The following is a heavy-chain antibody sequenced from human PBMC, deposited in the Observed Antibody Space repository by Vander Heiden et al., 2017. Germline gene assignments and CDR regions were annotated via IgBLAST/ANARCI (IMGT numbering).Heavy chain of an antibody. V-gene: IGHV1-69*06. CDR1: GGNFSTYG. D-gene: IGHD3-3*01. CDR2: IMPMFGTT. J-gene: IGHJ2*01. Sequence: QVQLVQSGAEVKIPGSSVKVSCTASGGNFSTYGIAWVRQAPGPGQGLEWVGGIMPMFGTTNYAQKLQDRVTIIADKSTSTAYMTLSSLTSDDTAVYYCARGRGYDFWSGGYFDLWGRGTLITVSS. CDR3: ARGRGYDFWSGGYFDL.